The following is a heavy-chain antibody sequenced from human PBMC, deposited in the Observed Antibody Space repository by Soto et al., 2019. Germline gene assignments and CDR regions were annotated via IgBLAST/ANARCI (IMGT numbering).Heavy chain of an antibody. J-gene: IGHJ4*02. D-gene: IGHD3-3*02. V-gene: IGHV4-34*01. Sequence: SETLSLTCAVSGGSFSGYYWSWIRQPPGKGLEWIGEINHSGSTNYSPFLESGVSISVDWCKDQFSLKLMSVTAADTAVYYCARAFLEWPKGSSEYWGQGTRVTVSS. CDR3: ARAFLEWPKGSSEY. CDR2: INHSGST. CDR1: GGSFSGYY.